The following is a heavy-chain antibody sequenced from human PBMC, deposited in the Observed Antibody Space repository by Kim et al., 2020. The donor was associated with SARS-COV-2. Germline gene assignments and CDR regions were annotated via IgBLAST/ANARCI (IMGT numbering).Heavy chain of an antibody. CDR3: ARDADYSNAFDI. V-gene: IGHV3-21*01. J-gene: IGHJ3*02. CDR1: GFTFSSYS. CDR2: ISSSSSYI. Sequence: GGSLRLSCAASGFTFSSYSMNWVRQAPGKGLEWVSSISSSSSYIYYADSVKGRFTISRDNAKNSLYLQMNSLRAEDTAVYYCARDADYSNAFDIWGQGTMVTVSS. D-gene: IGHD2-21*01.